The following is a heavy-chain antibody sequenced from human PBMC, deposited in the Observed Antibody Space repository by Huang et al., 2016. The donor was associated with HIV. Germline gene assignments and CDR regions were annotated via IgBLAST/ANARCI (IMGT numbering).Heavy chain of an antibody. Sequence: EVQLVQSGAEAKKPGESLKIPCKGSGYSFSNYWVGWVRQMPGRGLEWMGIIYPAYAETIYSPSFQGQVTSAADKSTRTAYLEWSSLKASDTAMYYCARLGDSFDSSGYESYFDYWGQGALVTVSS. CDR1: GYSFSNYW. D-gene: IGHD3-22*01. CDR2: IYPAYAET. J-gene: IGHJ4*02. V-gene: IGHV5-51*03. CDR3: ARLGDSFDSSGYESYFDY.